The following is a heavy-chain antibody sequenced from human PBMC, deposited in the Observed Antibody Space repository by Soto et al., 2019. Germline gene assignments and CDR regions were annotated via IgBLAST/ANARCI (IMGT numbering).Heavy chain of an antibody. CDR2: ICNSGTT. J-gene: IGHJ6*04. CDR1: GGSFSGYC. D-gene: IGHD3-3*01. Sequence: SETLSLTCAVYGGSFSGYCWTWIRQPPGEGLEWIGCICNSGTTNYNPSLKSRVAISVDTPKNQFSLQLSSVTAADTAVYYCANEHKSITIFEVGGMDVWGKGTTVTVSS. CDR3: ANEHKSITIFEVGGMDV. V-gene: IGHV4-4*08.